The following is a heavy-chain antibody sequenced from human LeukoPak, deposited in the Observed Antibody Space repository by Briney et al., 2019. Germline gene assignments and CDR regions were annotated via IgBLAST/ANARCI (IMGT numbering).Heavy chain of an antibody. J-gene: IGHJ4*02. CDR3: AKGSRSIAVDNLCDY. V-gene: IGHV3-23*01. CDR1: GFTFSSAA. CDR2: ISSSGGST. Sequence: GGSLRLSCAASGFTFSSAAMSWVCQAPGKGLEWVSIISSSGGSTYYADSVKGRFIISRDNSKNTLYLQMSSLRAEDTAVYYCAKGSRSIAVDNLCDYWGQGSLVTVSS. D-gene: IGHD6-19*01.